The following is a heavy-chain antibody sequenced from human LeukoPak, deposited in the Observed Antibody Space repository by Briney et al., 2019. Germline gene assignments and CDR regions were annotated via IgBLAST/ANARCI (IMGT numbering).Heavy chain of an antibody. CDR2: ISWNSGSI. V-gene: IGHV3-9*01. J-gene: IGHJ3*02. Sequence: GGSLRLSCAASGFTFDDYAMHWVRQAPGKGLEWVSGISWNSGSIGYADSEKGRFTISRDNAKNSLYLQMNSLRAEDTALYYCAKDTFGGVIVLHDAFDIWGQGTTVTVSS. D-gene: IGHD3-16*02. CDR1: GFTFDDYA. CDR3: AKDTFGGVIVLHDAFDI.